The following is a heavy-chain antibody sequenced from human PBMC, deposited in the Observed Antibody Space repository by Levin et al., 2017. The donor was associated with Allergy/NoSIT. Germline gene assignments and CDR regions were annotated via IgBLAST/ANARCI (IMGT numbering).Heavy chain of an antibody. V-gene: IGHV1-46*01. J-gene: IGHJ3*02. CDR1: GYTFTSYY. D-gene: IGHD1-26*01. Sequence: GESLKISCKASGYTFTSYYMHWVRQAPGQGLEWMGIINPSGGSTSYAQKFQGRVTMTRDTSTSTVYMELSSLRSEDTAVYYCARTRIVGVYNDAFDIWGQGTMVTVSS. CDR3: ARTRIVGVYNDAFDI. CDR2: INPSGGST.